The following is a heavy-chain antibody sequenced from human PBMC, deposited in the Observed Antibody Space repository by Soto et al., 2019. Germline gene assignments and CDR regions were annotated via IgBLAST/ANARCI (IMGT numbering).Heavy chain of an antibody. Sequence: VASVKGSCKASGGTFSSYSISWVGQGPGQGLEWMGGIIPIFGTANYAQKFQGRVTITADESTSTAYMELSSLRSEDTAVYYCARGWLNDYWGQGTLVTVSS. CDR1: GGTFSSYS. D-gene: IGHD3-22*01. CDR3: ARGWLNDY. J-gene: IGHJ4*02. CDR2: IIPIFGTA. V-gene: IGHV1-69*13.